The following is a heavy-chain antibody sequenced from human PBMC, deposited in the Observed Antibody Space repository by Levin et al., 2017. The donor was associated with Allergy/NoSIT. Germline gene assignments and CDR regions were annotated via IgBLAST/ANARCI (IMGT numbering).Heavy chain of an antibody. Sequence: GGSLRLSCAASGFTFSSYWMHWVRQAPGKGLVWVSRINGDGSSTNYADSVKGRFTISRDNAKNTLYLQMYSLRSDDTALYYCARALIVGATSGGDYWGQGTLVTVSS. V-gene: IGHV3-74*01. CDR2: INGDGSST. J-gene: IGHJ4*02. CDR1: GFTFSSYW. CDR3: ARALIVGATSGGDY. D-gene: IGHD1-26*01.